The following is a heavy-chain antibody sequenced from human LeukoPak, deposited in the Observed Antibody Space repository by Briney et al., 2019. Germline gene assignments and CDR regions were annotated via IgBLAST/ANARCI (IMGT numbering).Heavy chain of an antibody. D-gene: IGHD3-10*01. CDR1: GFTFSSYW. CDR2: IKQDGSEK. Sequence: PGGSLRLSCAASGFTFSSYWMSWVRQAPGKGLEWVANIKQDGSEKYYVDSVKGRFTISRDNAKNSLYLQMNSLRVEDTAVYYCARDATTYYYGSGSKIDYYFDYWGQGTLVTVSS. CDR3: ARDATTYYYGSGSKIDYYFDY. V-gene: IGHV3-7*01. J-gene: IGHJ4*02.